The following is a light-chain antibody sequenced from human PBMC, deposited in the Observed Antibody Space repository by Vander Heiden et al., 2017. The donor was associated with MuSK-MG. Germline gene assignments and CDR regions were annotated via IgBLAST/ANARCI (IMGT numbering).Light chain of an antibody. J-gene: IGKJ1*01. V-gene: IGKV3-15*01. CDR3: QQYNGLWT. Sequence: EVELTQSPATLSVSPGERVTLSCRASQSVSRNLAWYQQRPGQAPRLLISGASTRATGVPARFSGSGSGTEFTLTISSLLSEDFGVYYCQQYNGLWTFGQGTKVEIK. CDR1: QSVSRN. CDR2: GAS.